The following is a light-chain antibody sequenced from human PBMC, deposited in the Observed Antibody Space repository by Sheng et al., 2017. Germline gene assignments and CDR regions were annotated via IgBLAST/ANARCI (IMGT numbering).Light chain of an antibody. J-gene: IGKJ2*01. CDR1: QSISSY. V-gene: IGKV1-39*01. CDR2: AAS. Sequence: DIQMTQSPSSLSASVGDRVTITCRASQSISSYLNWYQQKPGKAPKLLIYAASSLQSGVPSRFSGSGSGTDFTLTISDLQPDDFATYYCQQSNVNPYTFGQGSTLEIK. CDR3: QQSNVNPYT.